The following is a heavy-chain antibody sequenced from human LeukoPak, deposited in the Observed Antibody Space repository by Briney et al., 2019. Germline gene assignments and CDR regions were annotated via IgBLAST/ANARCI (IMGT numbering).Heavy chain of an antibody. CDR2: IRYDGSNK. CDR1: GFTFSSYG. D-gene: IGHD3-3*01. Sequence: GGSLRLSCAASGFTFSSYGMHWVRQAPGKGLEWVAFIRYDGSNKYYADSVKGRFTISRDNSKNTLYLQMNSLRAEDTAVYYCAKEGGYYDFWSGYYMGNYYYYMDVWGKGTTVTVSS. J-gene: IGHJ6*03. CDR3: AKEGGYYDFWSGYYMGNYYYYMDV. V-gene: IGHV3-30*02.